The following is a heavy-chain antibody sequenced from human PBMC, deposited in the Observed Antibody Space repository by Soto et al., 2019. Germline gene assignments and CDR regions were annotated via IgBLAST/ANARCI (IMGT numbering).Heavy chain of an antibody. V-gene: IGHV4-31*03. CDR1: GGSISSGGYY. Sequence: QVQLQESGPGLVKPSQTLSLTCTVSGGSISSGGYYWSWIRQHPGKGLEWIGYIYYSGSTYYNPSLKSRVTISVDTSKNQFSLKLSSVTAADTAVYYCARGEDSSSWNARFDYWGQGTLVTVSS. D-gene: IGHD6-13*01. CDR2: IYYSGST. CDR3: ARGEDSSSWNARFDY. J-gene: IGHJ4*02.